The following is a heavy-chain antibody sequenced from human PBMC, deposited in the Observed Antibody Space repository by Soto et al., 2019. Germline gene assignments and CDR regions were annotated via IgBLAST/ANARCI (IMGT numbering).Heavy chain of an antibody. D-gene: IGHD2-15*01. V-gene: IGHV4-59*01. J-gene: IGHJ6*02. CDR2: IYYSGST. CDR3: ARDTHHISPGIPTFYNGMDV. Sequence: LETLSLTCTVSGGSISSYYWSWIRQPPGKGLEWIGYIYYSGSTNYNPSLKSRVTISVDTSKNQFSLKLSSVTAADTAVYYCARDTHHISPGIPTFYNGMDVWGQGTTVTVSS. CDR1: GGSISSYY.